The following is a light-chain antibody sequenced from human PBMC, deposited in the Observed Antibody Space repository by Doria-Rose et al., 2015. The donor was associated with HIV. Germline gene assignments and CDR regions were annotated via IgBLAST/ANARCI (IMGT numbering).Light chain of an antibody. CDR1: QRFSSTY. V-gene: IGKV3-20*01. CDR3: HQYGTSWT. Sequence: DTVLTQSPGTLSLSPGARATLPCRASQRFSSTYLAWYQQKPRQASSLLSYDGSTRATGIPDRFSASGSGTDFTLTINRLEPEDFALYYCHQYGTSWTFGQGTKVEI. CDR2: DGS. J-gene: IGKJ1*01.